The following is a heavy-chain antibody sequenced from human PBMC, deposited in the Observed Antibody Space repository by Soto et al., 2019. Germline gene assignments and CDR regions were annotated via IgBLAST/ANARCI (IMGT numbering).Heavy chain of an antibody. CDR3: ARHPRNYCSSTNCGAKVEGYYYGMAG. D-gene: IGHD2-2*01. CDR2: IYPGDSDT. V-gene: IGHV5-51*01. Sequence: GESLKISCKGSGYSFTSYWIGWVRQMPGKGLEWMGIIYPGDSDTRYSPSFQGQVTISADKSISTAYLQWSSLKASDTAMYYCARHPRNYCSSTNCGAKVEGYYYGMAGWGKGTTVTVAS. CDR1: GYSFTSYW. J-gene: IGHJ6*04.